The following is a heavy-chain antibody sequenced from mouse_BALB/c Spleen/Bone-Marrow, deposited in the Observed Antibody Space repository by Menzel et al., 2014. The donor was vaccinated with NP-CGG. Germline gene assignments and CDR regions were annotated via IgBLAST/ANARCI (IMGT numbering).Heavy chain of an antibody. Sequence: EVKLQESGPELVKPGTSVKMSCKASGYTFTSYVMHWVKQKPGQGLEWIGYIIPYNDGTKYNEKFKGKATLTSDKSSSTAYVELSSLTSEDSAVYYCASHDGYYVGWYFDVWGAGTTVTVSS. D-gene: IGHD2-3*01. CDR1: GYTFTSYV. J-gene: IGHJ1*01. CDR2: IIPYNDGT. CDR3: ASHDGYYVGWYFDV. V-gene: IGHV1-14*01.